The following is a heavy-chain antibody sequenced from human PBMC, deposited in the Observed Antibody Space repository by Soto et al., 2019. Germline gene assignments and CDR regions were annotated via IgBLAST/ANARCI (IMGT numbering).Heavy chain of an antibody. CDR3: AARVAATAYYFDD. Sequence: QLQLQESGPGLVKPSETLSLTCTVSGGSISNSSYYWGWIRQPPGKGLDWLASIYDNGYTYYNPSLKSRVTISVDTSKKQFSLRRSSVTAADTAVYYCAARVAATAYYFDDWGQGSLVTVSS. J-gene: IGHJ4*02. CDR1: GGSISNSSYY. D-gene: IGHD2-15*01. CDR2: IYDNGYT. V-gene: IGHV4-39*01.